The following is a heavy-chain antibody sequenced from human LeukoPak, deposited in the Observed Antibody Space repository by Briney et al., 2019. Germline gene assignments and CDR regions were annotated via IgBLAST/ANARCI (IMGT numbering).Heavy chain of an antibody. D-gene: IGHD3-16*01. J-gene: IGHJ4*02. V-gene: IGHV1-2*04. CDR3: ARGRNYDGGGFDY. CDR2: INPNNGAT. CDR1: GYTFTGYY. Sequence: ASVKVSCKASGYTFTGYYMHWVRQAPGQGLDWMGRINPNNGATTYAQNFQGWVTMTGDTSISTAYIELSSLSSDDTAVYYCARGRNYDGGGFDYWGQGTLVTVSS.